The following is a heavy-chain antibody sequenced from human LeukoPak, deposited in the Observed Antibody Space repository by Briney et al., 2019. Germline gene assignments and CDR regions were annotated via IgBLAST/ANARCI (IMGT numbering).Heavy chain of an antibody. D-gene: IGHD2-2*01. J-gene: IGHJ5*02. V-gene: IGHV6-1*01. CDR2: TYYRSTWYD. Sequence: SQTLSLTCVISGDSVSSNSATWNWIRQSPSRGLEWLGRTYYRSTWYDDYAVSVRGRITVNPDTSKNQFSLHLNSVTPEDTAVYYCARRLTQYDCFDPWGQGILVTVSS. CDR1: GDSVSSNSAT. CDR3: ARRLTQYDCFDP.